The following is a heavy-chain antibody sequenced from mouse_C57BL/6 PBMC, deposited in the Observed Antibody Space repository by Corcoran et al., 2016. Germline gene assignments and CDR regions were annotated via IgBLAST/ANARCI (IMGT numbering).Heavy chain of an antibody. Sequence: DVQLQESGPGLVKPSQSLSLTCSVTGYSITSGYYWNWIRQFPGNKLEWMGYISYDGSNNYNPSLKNRISITRDTSKNQFFLKLNSVTTEDTATYYCANYYGSSYRGAFAYWGQGTLVTVSA. CDR1: GYSITSGYY. J-gene: IGHJ3*01. CDR2: ISYDGSN. V-gene: IGHV3-6*01. CDR3: ANYYGSSYRGAFAY. D-gene: IGHD1-1*01.